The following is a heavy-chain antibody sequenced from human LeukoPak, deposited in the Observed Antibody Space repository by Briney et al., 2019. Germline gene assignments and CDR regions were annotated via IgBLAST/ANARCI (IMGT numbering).Heavy chain of an antibody. Sequence: SETLSLTCTVSGYSISSGYYWGWIRQPPGKGLEWIGSIYHSGSTYYNPSLKSRVTISVDTSKNQFSLKLSSVTGADTAVYYCASESRGYSPYDAFDIWGQGTMVTVSS. V-gene: IGHV4-38-2*02. CDR1: GYSISSGYY. CDR3: ASESRGYSPYDAFDI. J-gene: IGHJ3*02. D-gene: IGHD5-18*01. CDR2: IYHSGST.